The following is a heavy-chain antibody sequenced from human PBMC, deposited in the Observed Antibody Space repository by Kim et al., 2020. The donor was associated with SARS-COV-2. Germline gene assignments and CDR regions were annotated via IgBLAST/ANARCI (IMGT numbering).Heavy chain of an antibody. D-gene: IGHD1-26*01. CDR2: IIPIFGTA. CDR3: ARTLSGSYDYYYYGMDV. Sequence: SVKVSCKASGGTFSSYAISWVRQAPGQGLEWMGGIIPIFGTANYAQKFQGRVTITADESTSTAYMELSSLRSEDTAVYYCARTLSGSYDYYYYGMDVWGQGTTVTVSS. CDR1: GGTFSSYA. J-gene: IGHJ6*02. V-gene: IGHV1-69*13.